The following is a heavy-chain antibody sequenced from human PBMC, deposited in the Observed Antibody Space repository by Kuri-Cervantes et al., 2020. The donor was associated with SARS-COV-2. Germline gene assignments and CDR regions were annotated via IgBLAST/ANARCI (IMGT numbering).Heavy chain of an antibody. J-gene: IGHJ6*02. D-gene: IGHD7-27*01. CDR2: IDWDDDK. CDR1: GFSLSTSGMR. Sequence: SGPTLVKPTQTLTLTCPFSGFSLSTSGMRVSWIRQPPGKALEWLARIDWDDDKYYSTSLKTRLSISKDTSKNQVVLTMTNMDPVDTATYYCAQMSPRLGIYYYGMDVWGQGTTVTVSS. V-gene: IGHV2-70*04. CDR3: AQMSPRLGIYYYGMDV.